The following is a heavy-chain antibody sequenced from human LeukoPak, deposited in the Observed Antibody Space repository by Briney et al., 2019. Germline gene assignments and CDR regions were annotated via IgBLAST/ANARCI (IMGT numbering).Heavy chain of an antibody. CDR2: IRYDGSNK. J-gene: IGHJ4*02. CDR1: GFTFSSFG. CDR3: RWLDY. Sequence: PGGSLRLSCAASGFTFSSFGMSWVRQAPGKGLEWVAFIRYDGSNKDYADSVKGRFTISRDNSKNTLYLQMNSLRAEDTAVYSSRWLDYWGQGTLVTVSS. D-gene: IGHD6-13*01. V-gene: IGHV3-30*02.